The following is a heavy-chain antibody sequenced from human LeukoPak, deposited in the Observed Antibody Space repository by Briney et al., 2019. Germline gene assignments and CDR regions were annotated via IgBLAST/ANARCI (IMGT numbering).Heavy chain of an antibody. Sequence: GGSLRLSGAASGFSFSNYAMHWVRQAPGKGLEWVARIWYDGSNKYYADSVMGRFTISRDNSKNTLYLQMYSLRAEDTAVYYCARDGSALRAYRFGQQDYWGQGTLVTVSS. CDR2: IWYDGSNK. CDR3: ARDGSALRAYRFGQQDY. D-gene: IGHD3-16*01. CDR1: GFSFSNYA. J-gene: IGHJ4*02. V-gene: IGHV3-33*01.